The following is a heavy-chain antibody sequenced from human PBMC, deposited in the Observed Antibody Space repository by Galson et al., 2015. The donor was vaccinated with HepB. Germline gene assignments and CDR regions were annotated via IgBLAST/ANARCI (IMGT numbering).Heavy chain of an antibody. V-gene: IGHV3-30*18. CDR1: GFSFVNHG. J-gene: IGHJ3*01. Sequence: SLRLSCAASGFSFVNHGMNWVRQAPGKGLEWMAVISSDGIHKYYADSVKGRFTISRDNSKNTLYLQMNSLRPEDTAVYYCAKPSYDFWTGGDDSDFWGQGTMVTVAS. CDR2: ISSDGIHK. D-gene: IGHD3-3*01. CDR3: AKPSYDFWTGGDDSDF.